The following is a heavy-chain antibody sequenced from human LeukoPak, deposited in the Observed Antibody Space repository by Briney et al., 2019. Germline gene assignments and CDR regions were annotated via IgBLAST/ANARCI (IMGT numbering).Heavy chain of an antibody. CDR1: SVSISSNYW. Sequence: SETLSLTCAVSSVSISSNYWWTWVRQPPGKGLEWIGEIDQGGSTNYNPSLKSRVTISLDQSKNQFSLKLTSVTAADTAMYFCARFGSYFEYWGQGILVTVSS. V-gene: IGHV4-4*02. CDR2: IDQGGST. D-gene: IGHD3-10*01. CDR3: ARFGSYFEY. J-gene: IGHJ4*02.